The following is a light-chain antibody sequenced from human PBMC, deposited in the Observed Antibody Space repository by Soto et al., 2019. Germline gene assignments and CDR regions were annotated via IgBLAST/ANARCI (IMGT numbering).Light chain of an antibody. J-gene: IGLJ1*01. V-gene: IGLV2-23*01. CDR3: CSYAGNRTFV. CDR2: ENI. Sequence: QAVLTQPGSVSWSPGQAITISCIGTSSDVGAYDLVSWYQQYPGTAPRLIIYENIRRPSGIDSRFSGSKSGNTAALTISGLRAEEQSNYHCCSYAGNRTFVFGGGTKVTVL. CDR1: SSDVGAYDL.